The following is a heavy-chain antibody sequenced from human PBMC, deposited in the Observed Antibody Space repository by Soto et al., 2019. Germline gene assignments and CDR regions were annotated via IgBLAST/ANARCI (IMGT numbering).Heavy chain of an antibody. V-gene: IGHV3-48*02. Sequence: GGSLRLSCEASGFTFSNYGLNWVRQAPGKGLEWLAYIGGGSSPIYYADSVLGRFMISRDNAETSLYLQLTSLRDEDTAVYYRVRKSYSTDYFDYWGQGTLVTVSS. CDR2: IGGGSSPI. D-gene: IGHD2-15*01. J-gene: IGHJ4*02. CDR3: VRKSYSTDYFDY. CDR1: GFTFSNYG.